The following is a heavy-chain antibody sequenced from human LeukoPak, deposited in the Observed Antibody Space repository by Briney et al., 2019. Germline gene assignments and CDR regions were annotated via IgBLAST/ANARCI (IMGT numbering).Heavy chain of an antibody. J-gene: IGHJ4*02. V-gene: IGHV3-23*01. D-gene: IGHD2/OR15-2a*01. CDR3: AILSWDGRGSFY. Sequence: PGGSLRLSCAASGFTFSTYSMSWVRQAPGKGLEWVSAIRSNGENTYYADSVRGRFTISRGNSRGTLSLQMNSLRADDTAVYFCAILSWDGRGSFYWGQGTLVSVSS. CDR2: IRSNGENT. CDR1: GFTFSTYS.